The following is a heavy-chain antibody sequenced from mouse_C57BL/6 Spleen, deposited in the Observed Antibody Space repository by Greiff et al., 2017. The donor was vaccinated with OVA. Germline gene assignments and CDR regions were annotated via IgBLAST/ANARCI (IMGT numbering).Heavy chain of an antibody. Sequence: EVQLQESGPELVKPGASVKIPCKASGYTFTDYNMDWVKQSHGKSLEWIGDINPNNGGTIYNQKFKGKATLTVDKSSSTAYMELRSLTSEDTAVYYCARSPLLDSSGPLFAYWGQGTLVTVSA. D-gene: IGHD3-2*02. CDR1: GYTFTDYN. V-gene: IGHV1-18*01. CDR3: ARSPLLDSSGPLFAY. J-gene: IGHJ3*01. CDR2: INPNNGGT.